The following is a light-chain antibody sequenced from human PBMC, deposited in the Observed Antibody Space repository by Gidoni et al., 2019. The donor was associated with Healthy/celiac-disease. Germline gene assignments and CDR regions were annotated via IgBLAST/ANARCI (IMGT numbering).Light chain of an antibody. CDR3: LQDYNSPRT. V-gene: IGKV1-6*01. J-gene: IGKJ5*01. CDR1: QGIRNA. Sequence: AIQMTKSPSSLSASVGDRVTITCRASQGIRNALGWYQQKPGKAPKLLIYAASSLQSGVPSRFGGSGSGTDFTLTISSLQPEDFATYYCLQDYNSPRTFGQGTRLEIK. CDR2: AAS.